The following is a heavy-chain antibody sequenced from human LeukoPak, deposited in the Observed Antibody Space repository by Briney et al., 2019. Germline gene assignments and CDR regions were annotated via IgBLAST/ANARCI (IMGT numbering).Heavy chain of an antibody. V-gene: IGHV3-30-3*01. CDR2: ISHDESNE. CDR1: GFTFRNYA. D-gene: IGHD3-10*01. J-gene: IGHJ3*02. CDR3: AKDLLWFGDGYAFDI. Sequence: PGGSLRLSCAASGFTFRNYAMHWVRQTPGKGLEWVTVISHDESNEYYADSVKGRFTISRDNSKNTLYLQMNSLRAEDTAVYYCAKDLLWFGDGYAFDIWGQGTMVTVSS.